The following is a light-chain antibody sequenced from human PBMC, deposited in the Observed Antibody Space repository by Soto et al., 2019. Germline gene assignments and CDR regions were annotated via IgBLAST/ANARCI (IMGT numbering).Light chain of an antibody. V-gene: IGKV1-39*01. J-gene: IGKJ5*01. CDR2: AAS. Sequence: GDRVTITCRASQNISKYLNWYQRKPGKAPKLLIYAASTLQSGVPSRFSGSESGTEFTLTISSLQPEDFGDYICQQSETYPLTFGQGTRLEI. CDR3: QQSETYPLT. CDR1: QNISKY.